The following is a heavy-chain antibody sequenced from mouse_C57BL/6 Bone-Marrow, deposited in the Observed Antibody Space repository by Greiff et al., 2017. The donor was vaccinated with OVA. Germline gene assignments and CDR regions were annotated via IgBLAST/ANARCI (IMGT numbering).Heavy chain of an antibody. V-gene: IGHV1-64*01. CDR1: GYTFTSYW. Sequence: VQLQQPGAELVKPGASVKLSCKASGYTFTSYWMHWVKQRPGQGLEWIGMIHPNSGSTNYNEKFKSKATLTVDKSSSTAYMQLSSLTSEDSAVYYCARKGTTMVTTFDYWGQGTTLTVSS. CDR3: ARKGTTMVTTFDY. CDR2: IHPNSGST. D-gene: IGHD2-2*01. J-gene: IGHJ2*01.